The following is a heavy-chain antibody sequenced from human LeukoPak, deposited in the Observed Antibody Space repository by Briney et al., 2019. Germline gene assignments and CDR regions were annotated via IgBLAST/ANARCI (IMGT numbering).Heavy chain of an antibody. V-gene: IGHV1-2*02. CDR3: ARAAPRYCSGGSCYFNWFDP. D-gene: IGHD2-15*01. CDR2: INPNSGGT. J-gene: IGHJ5*02. Sequence: ASVKVSCKASGYTFTGYYMHWVRQAPGQGLEWMGWINPNSGGTNYAQKFQGRVTMTRDTSTSTVYMELSSLRSEDTAVYYCARAAPRYCSGGSCYFNWFDPWGQGTLVTVSS. CDR1: GYTFTGYY.